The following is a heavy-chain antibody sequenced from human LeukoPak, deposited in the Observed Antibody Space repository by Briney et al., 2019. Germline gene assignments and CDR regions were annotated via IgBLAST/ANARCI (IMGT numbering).Heavy chain of an antibody. Sequence: PSETLSLTCTVSGGSISSYYWSWIRQPPGKGLGWIGYIYYSGSTNYNPSPKSRGTISADTSKNPFSLKLSSVTAADTAVYYCARGSYGSGISYYMDVWGKGTTVTISS. CDR1: GGSISSYY. CDR2: IYYSGST. CDR3: ARGSYGSGISYYMDV. J-gene: IGHJ6*03. V-gene: IGHV4-59*01. D-gene: IGHD3-10*01.